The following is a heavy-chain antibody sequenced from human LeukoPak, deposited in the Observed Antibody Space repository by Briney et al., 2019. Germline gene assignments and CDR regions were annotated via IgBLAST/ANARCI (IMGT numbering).Heavy chain of an antibody. J-gene: IGHJ4*02. Sequence: KPGGSLRLSCAASGFTFSSYSMNWVRQAPGKGLEWVSSISSSSSYIYYADSVKGRFTISRDNAKNSLYLQMNSLRAEDTAVYYCARGSGSRYYFDYWGQGTLVTVSS. V-gene: IGHV3-21*01. CDR3: ARGSGSRYYFDY. D-gene: IGHD1-26*01. CDR2: ISSSSSYI. CDR1: GFTFSSYS.